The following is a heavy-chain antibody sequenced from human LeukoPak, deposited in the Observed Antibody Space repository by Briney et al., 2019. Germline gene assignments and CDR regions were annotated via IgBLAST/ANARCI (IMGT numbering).Heavy chain of an antibody. CDR1: GGSISNYY. CDR3: AREGFYDSSGYSYSAEYFQH. J-gene: IGHJ1*01. V-gene: IGHV4-59*01. D-gene: IGHD3-22*01. CDR2: IYYSGST. Sequence: SETLSLTCTVSGGSISNYYWSWIRQPPGKGLEWIGFIYYSGSTNYNPSLKSRVTISVDTSKNQFSLKVRSVTPADTAVYYCAREGFYDSSGYSYSAEYFQHWGQGTLVTVSS.